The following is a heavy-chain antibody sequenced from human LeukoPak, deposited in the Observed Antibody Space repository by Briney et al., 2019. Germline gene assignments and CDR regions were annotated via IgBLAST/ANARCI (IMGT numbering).Heavy chain of an antibody. CDR1: GFTFSNYA. CDR2: ISYDATNQ. Sequence: GGSLRLSCVASGFTFSNYAMHWVRQAPGNGLEWVAIISYDATNQYYADSVRGRFTIPRDNSKNTLYLQMDRLRAEDTAVYYCTRGGYYYGSGSLVPNADWGQGTLVTVSS. CDR3: TRGGYYYGSGSLVPNAD. V-gene: IGHV3-30*01. D-gene: IGHD3-10*01. J-gene: IGHJ4*02.